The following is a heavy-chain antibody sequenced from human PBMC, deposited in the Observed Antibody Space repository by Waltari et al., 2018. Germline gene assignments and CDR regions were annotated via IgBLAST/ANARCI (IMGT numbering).Heavy chain of an antibody. Sequence: QVQLVESGGGVVQPGRSLRLSCAASGFTFSSYAMHWVRQAPGKGLEWVAVISYDGSNKYSADSVNGRFPISRDNSKNTLYLQMNSLGAEDTAVYYCGREAGWGSGSYLNYWGQGTLVTVSS. D-gene: IGHD3-10*01. CDR3: GREAGWGSGSYLNY. CDR2: ISYDGSNK. V-gene: IGHV3-30-3*01. J-gene: IGHJ4*02. CDR1: GFTFSSYA.